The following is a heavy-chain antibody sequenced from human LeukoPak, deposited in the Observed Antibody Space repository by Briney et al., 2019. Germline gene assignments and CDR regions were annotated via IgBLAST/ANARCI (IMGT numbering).Heavy chain of an antibody. D-gene: IGHD5-18*01. Sequence: SETLSLTCTVSALSIRSSSYYWVWIRHPPGNGLEWIGNIYASGTTYYNASLKSRVTISVDTSKNQFSLRLASVTAADTAIYYCATYTPGRWLDFWGQGTLVAVSS. CDR3: ATYTPGRWLDF. CDR2: IYASGTT. CDR1: ALSIRSSSYY. J-gene: IGHJ4*02. V-gene: IGHV4-39*07.